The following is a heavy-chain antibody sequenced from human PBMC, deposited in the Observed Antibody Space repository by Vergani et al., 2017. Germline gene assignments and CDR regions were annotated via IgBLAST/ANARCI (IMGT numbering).Heavy chain of an antibody. V-gene: IGHV6-1*01. CDR3: ARDGSPSIAARPVYFDY. Sequence: QVQLQQSGPGLVKPSQTLSLTCAISGDSVSSNSAAWNWIRQSPSRGLEWLGRTYYRSKWYNDYAVSVKSRMTINPDTSKNQFSLQLNSVTPEDTAVYYCARDGSPSIAARPVYFDYWGQGTLVTVSS. CDR1: GDSVSSNSAA. CDR2: TYYRSKWYN. J-gene: IGHJ4*02. D-gene: IGHD6-6*01.